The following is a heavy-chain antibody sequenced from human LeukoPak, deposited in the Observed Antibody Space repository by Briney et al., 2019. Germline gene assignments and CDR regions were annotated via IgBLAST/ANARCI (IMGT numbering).Heavy chain of an antibody. D-gene: IGHD1-26*01. J-gene: IGHJ2*01. CDR2: ITGNGRST. CDR3: AKSGTVGATRYDWYFDV. CDR1: GFIFNNYA. Sequence: GGSLRLSCAASGFIFNNYAMSWVRQIPGKGLEWVSGITGNGRSTYYADSVKGRFTISRDNSGNTLYLQVNSLRAEDTAAYFCAKSGTVGATRYDWYFDVWGRGTQVTVSS. V-gene: IGHV3-23*01.